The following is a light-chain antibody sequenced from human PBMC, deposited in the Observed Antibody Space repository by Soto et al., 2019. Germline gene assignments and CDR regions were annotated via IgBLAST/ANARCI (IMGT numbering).Light chain of an antibody. CDR1: QSISWK. CDR3: QQSFRRWT. Sequence: DIQMTQSPSSLSASVGDRITITCRASQSISWKLNWYQQRPGKAPKLLIYAASSLQSGVPSRFSGSGSGTGFTLTISSLQPGDFATYYCQQSFRRWTFGQGTKVEIK. V-gene: IGKV1-39*01. J-gene: IGKJ1*01. CDR2: AAS.